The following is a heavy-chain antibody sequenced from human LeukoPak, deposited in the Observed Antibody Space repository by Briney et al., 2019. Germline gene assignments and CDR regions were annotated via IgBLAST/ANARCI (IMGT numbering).Heavy chain of an antibody. Sequence: ASVKVSCNSSGYTFTGYYMHWVRQAPGQGLEWMGWINPNSGGTNYAQKFQGRVTMTRDTCISTAYMELSRLRSDDTAVYYCARALYSGYVSFDYWGQGTLVTVSS. V-gene: IGHV1-2*02. CDR2: INPNSGGT. CDR3: ARALYSGYVSFDY. CDR1: GYTFTGYY. D-gene: IGHD5-12*01. J-gene: IGHJ4*02.